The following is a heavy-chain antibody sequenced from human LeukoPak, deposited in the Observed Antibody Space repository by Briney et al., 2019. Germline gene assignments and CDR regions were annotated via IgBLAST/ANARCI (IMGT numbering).Heavy chain of an antibody. CDR1: GGSISSYY. V-gene: IGHV4-59*01. Sequence: PSETLSLTCTVSGGSISSYYWSWIRQPPGKGLEWIGYIYYSGSTNYNPSLKSRVAISVDTSKNQFSLKLSSVTAADTAVYYCARDPGDYYDSSGYYLDAFDIWGQGTMVTVSS. J-gene: IGHJ3*02. CDR2: IYYSGST. CDR3: ARDPGDYYDSSGYYLDAFDI. D-gene: IGHD3-22*01.